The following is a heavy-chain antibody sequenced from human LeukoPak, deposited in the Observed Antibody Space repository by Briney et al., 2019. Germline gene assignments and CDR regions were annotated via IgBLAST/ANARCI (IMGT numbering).Heavy chain of an antibody. D-gene: IGHD3-10*01. CDR3: ARGYYLDLGSFDY. J-gene: IGHJ4*02. CDR2: ISYDATSE. CDR1: GFHFRTYA. Sequence: GGSLRLSCAASGFHFRTYAMHWVRQAPGKGLEWVSIISYDATSENYADSVKGRFPVSRDNSENTLFLQMNSLRPEDTAVYFCARGYYLDLGSFDYWGQGALVTVSS. V-gene: IGHV3-30*01.